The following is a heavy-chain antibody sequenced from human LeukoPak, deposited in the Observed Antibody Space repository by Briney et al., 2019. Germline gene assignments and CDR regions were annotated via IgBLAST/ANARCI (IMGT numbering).Heavy chain of an antibody. Sequence: SETLSLTCAVYGGSFSGYYWSWIRQPPGKGLEWIGEINHSGSTNYNPSLKSRVTISVDTSKNQFSLKLSSVTAADTAVYYCARDSAVAGNPFDYWGQGTLVTVSS. V-gene: IGHV4-34*01. J-gene: IGHJ4*02. CDR3: ARDSAVAGNPFDY. CDR2: INHSGST. D-gene: IGHD6-19*01. CDR1: GGSFSGYY.